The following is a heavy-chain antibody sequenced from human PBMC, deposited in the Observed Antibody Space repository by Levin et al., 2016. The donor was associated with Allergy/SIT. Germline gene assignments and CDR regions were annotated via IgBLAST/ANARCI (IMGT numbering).Heavy chain of an antibody. Sequence: SETLSLTCTVSGGSINSGGYYWSWIRQHPGKSLEWIGYIFDSVSTDYNPSLKSRITMSVDTSKNQFSLRLSSVTAADTALYYCAGTVVSAAIIGNWYFDPWGQGTLVTVSS. D-gene: IGHD2-2*01. V-gene: IGHV4-31*03. CDR1: GGSINSGGYY. CDR2: IFDSVST. J-gene: IGHJ5*02. CDR3: AGTVVSAAIIGNWYFDP.